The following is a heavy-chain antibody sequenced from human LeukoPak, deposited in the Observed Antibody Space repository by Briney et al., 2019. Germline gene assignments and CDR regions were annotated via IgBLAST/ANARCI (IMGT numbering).Heavy chain of an antibody. Sequence: SETLSLTCAVYGGSFSGYYWSWVRQPPGKGLEWIGEINHSGSTNYNPSLKSRVTISVDTSKNQFSLKLSSVTAADTAVYYCARAPEYGLYYFDYWGQGTLVTVSS. CDR3: ARAPEYGLYYFDY. CDR2: INHSGST. CDR1: GGSFSGYY. V-gene: IGHV4-34*01. D-gene: IGHD1-14*01. J-gene: IGHJ4*02.